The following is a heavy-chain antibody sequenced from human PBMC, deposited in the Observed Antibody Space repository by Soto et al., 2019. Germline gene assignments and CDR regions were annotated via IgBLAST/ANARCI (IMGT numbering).Heavy chain of an antibody. CDR3: TTDHPYYYDGGAYDH. J-gene: IGHJ4*02. CDR1: GFTFTSAW. V-gene: IGHV3-15*07. Sequence: PGGSLRLSCAASGFTFTSAWINWVRQAPGKGLEWVGRVKSKTDGGTTDYTAPVKGRFTISRDDSKNKVYLQMNSLKTEDPAVYFCTTDHPYYYDGGAYDHWGPGTLVNVSS. D-gene: IGHD3-22*01. CDR2: VKSKTDGGTT.